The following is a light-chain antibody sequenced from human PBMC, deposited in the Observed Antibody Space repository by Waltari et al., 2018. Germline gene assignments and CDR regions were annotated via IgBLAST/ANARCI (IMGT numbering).Light chain of an antibody. Sequence: DIVMTKSPDSLAVSLGERATINCKSSQSVLYSSNNKNYLAWYQQKPGQPPKLLIYWASTRESGVPGRFSGSGSGTDFTLTISSLQAEDVAVYYCQQYYSTPPTFGQGTKVEIK. CDR3: QQYYSTPPT. CDR1: QSVLYSSNNKNY. J-gene: IGKJ1*01. CDR2: WAS. V-gene: IGKV4-1*01.